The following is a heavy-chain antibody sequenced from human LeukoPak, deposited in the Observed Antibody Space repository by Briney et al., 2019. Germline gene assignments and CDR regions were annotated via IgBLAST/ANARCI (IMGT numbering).Heavy chain of an antibody. V-gene: IGHV4-4*07. J-gene: IGHJ4*02. CDR2: ICASGGT. CDR3: ARGPFQAAGAFDY. D-gene: IGHD6-13*01. Sequence: NPSETLSLTCTVSSGSISSYCWSWIRQPAGKGLEWIGRICASGGTNYNPSLRSRVTISVDKSKNQISLNLSSVTAADTALYYCARGPFQAAGAFDYWGQGTLVTVSS. CDR1: SGSISSYC.